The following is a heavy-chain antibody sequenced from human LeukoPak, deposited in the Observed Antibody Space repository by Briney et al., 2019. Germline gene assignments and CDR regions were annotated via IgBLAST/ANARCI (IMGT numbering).Heavy chain of an antibody. CDR2: IYYSGST. CDR1: GGSISSGGYY. J-gene: IGHJ6*02. V-gene: IGHV4-31*03. CDR3: ARDLTAVTTYRYYYYGMDV. D-gene: IGHD4-17*01. Sequence: SETLSLTCTVSGGSISSGGYYWSWIRQHPGKGLEWIGYIYYSGSTYYNPPLKSRVTISVDTSKNQFSLKLSSVTAADTAVYYCARDLTAVTTYRYYYYGMDVWGQGTTVTVSS.